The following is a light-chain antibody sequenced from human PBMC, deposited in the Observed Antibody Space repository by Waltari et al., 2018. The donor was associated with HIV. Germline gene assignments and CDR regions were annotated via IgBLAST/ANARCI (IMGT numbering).Light chain of an antibody. CDR1: SSDVGDYNY. CDR2: EVS. V-gene: IGLV2-14*01. J-gene: IGLJ2*01. CDR3: SSYTSSSTLEGV. Sequence: QSALTQPASVSGSPGQSIPISCTGTSSDVGDYNYVSWYQQHPGKAPKLMIYEVSNLPSGVSNRFSGSKSGNTASLTISGLQAEDEADYYCSSYTSSSTLEGVFGGGTKLTVL.